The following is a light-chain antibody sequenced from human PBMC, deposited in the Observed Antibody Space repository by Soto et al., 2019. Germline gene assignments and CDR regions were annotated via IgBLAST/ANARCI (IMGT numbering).Light chain of an antibody. J-gene: IGKJ4*01. CDR3: QQSHSSPLS. CDR1: QSISRN. V-gene: IGKV1-39*01. CDR2: TAS. Sequence: IQMTQSPSSLSASVGDRVTITCRASQSISRNLNSYQQKPGKAPELLIYTASNLQSGVPSRFSGSGSGTDFALTISSLQPEDSAVYYCQQSHSSPLSFGGGTKVEFK.